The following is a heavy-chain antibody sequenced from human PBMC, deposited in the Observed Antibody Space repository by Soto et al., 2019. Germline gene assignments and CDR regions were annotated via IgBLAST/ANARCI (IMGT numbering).Heavy chain of an antibody. J-gene: IGHJ3*02. Sequence: GESLKISCAASGFTFSSYAMSWVRQAPGKGLEWVSAISGSGGSTYYADSVKGRFTISRDNSKNTLYLQMNSLRAEDTAVYYCARVITMIVVGAFDIWGQGTMVTVSS. D-gene: IGHD3-22*01. V-gene: IGHV3-23*01. CDR3: ARVITMIVVGAFDI. CDR1: GFTFSSYA. CDR2: ISGSGGST.